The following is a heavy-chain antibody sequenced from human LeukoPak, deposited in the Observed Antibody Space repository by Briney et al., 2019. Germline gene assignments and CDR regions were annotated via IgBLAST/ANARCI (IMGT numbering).Heavy chain of an antibody. CDR3: ARGLGGTFDGYYFDY. V-gene: IGHV4-59*01. D-gene: IGHD3-3*01. CDR1: AGSLSSNY. J-gene: IGHJ4*02. CDR2: IYSSGST. Sequence: SEALSLTCTVSAGSLSSNYWSWIRQPPGKGLEWIAYIYSSGSTKYNPSLKSRVTISVDTSKNQFSLKLSSVTAADTAVYYCARGLGGTFDGYYFDYWGQGTLVAVSS.